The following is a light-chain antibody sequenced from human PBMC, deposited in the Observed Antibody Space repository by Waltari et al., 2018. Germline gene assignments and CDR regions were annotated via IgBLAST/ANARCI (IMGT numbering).Light chain of an antibody. CDR2: DAS. J-gene: IGKJ2*01. V-gene: IGKV1-33*01. CDR1: HDISNY. CDR3: QQFDNLVYT. Sequence: DIQMTQSPSSLSASVGDRVTITCQASHDISNYLNWYQQKPGKAPKLLIYDASNLETGVPSRFSGSGSGTAFSFTISSLQPEDIATYYCQQFDNLVYTFGQGTKLEIK.